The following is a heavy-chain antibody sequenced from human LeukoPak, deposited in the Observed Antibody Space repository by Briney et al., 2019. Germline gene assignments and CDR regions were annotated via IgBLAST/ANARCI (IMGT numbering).Heavy chain of an antibody. CDR2: ISPNSGGT. V-gene: IGHV1-2*02. J-gene: IGHJ4*02. CDR3: ARDGQAPLRFLEWLFYDY. Sequence: ASVKVSCKASGYTFTGYYMHWVRQAPGQGLEWMGWISPNSGGTNYAQKFQGRVTMTRDTSISTAYMELSRLRSDDAAVYYCARDGQAPLRFLEWLFYDYWGQGTLVTVSS. CDR1: GYTFTGYY. D-gene: IGHD3-3*01.